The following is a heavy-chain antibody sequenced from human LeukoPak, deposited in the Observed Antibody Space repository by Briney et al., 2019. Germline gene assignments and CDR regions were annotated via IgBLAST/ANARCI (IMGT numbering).Heavy chain of an antibody. CDR3: ARGLYGSGKYYFDY. Sequence: PGGSLRLSCAASGFTFSHYSINWVRQAPGKGLEWVSYISSSSSTIYYADSVKGRFTISRDNAKNSLYLHMNSLRAEDTAVYYCARGLYGSGKYYFDYWGQGTLVTVSS. V-gene: IGHV3-48*01. CDR2: ISSSSSTI. J-gene: IGHJ4*02. D-gene: IGHD3-10*01. CDR1: GFTFSHYS.